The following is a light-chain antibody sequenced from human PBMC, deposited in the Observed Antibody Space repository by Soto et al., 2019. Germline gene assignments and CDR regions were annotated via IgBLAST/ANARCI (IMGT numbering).Light chain of an antibody. CDR2: AAS. Sequence: DIQMTQSPSSLSASVGDTVTITCRASEDISNYLAWYQQKPGRVPKVLIYAASTLQSGVPSRFSAIGSGTYFTLTISSLQPEDDASYYCQKYNRAPLTFGRGTKVEIK. J-gene: IGKJ4*01. CDR1: EDISNY. V-gene: IGKV1-27*01. CDR3: QKYNRAPLT.